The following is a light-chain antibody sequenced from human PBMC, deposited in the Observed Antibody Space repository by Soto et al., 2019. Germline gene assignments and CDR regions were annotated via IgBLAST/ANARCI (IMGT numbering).Light chain of an antibody. V-gene: IGLV1-40*01. Sequence: QSVLTQPASVSGAPGQRVTVSCTGSSSNIGAGYDLHWYQQLPGTAPKLLIDGNSNRPSGVPDRFSGSKSGPSAALAITGLQAEDEADYYCQSYDSSLSVLFGGGTKLTVL. J-gene: IGLJ2*01. CDR2: GNS. CDR1: SSNIGAGYD. CDR3: QSYDSSLSVL.